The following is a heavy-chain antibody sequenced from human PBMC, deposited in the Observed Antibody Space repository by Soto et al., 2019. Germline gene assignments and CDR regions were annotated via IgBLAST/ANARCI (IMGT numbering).Heavy chain of an antibody. J-gene: IGHJ6*02. CDR2: IIPMFGTA. D-gene: IGHD3-10*01. Sequence: VQLVQSGAEVKKPGSSVKVSCKASGGTFSRHAISWVRQAPGQGLEWMGGIIPMFGTANYAQKFQGRVTMTADESTSTAHMELSSLTSEDTAIYYCASPQSGDYFYGMDVWGQGTTVTVSS. V-gene: IGHV1-69*12. CDR3: ASPQSGDYFYGMDV. CDR1: GGTFSRHA.